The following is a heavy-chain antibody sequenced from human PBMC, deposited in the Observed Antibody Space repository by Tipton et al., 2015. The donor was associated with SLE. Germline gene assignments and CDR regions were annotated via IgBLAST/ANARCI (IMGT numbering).Heavy chain of an antibody. J-gene: IGHJ6*02. CDR1: GFTFSTYS. Sequence: SLRLSCAASGFTFSTYSMNWVRQAPGKGLEWVSYISSSSSTIYYADSVKGRFTISRDNSKNTLYLQMNSLRAEDTAVYYCAKELLLWFGESQNMDVWGQGTTVTVSS. V-gene: IGHV3-48*01. CDR2: ISSSSSTI. CDR3: AKELLLWFGESQNMDV. D-gene: IGHD3-10*01.